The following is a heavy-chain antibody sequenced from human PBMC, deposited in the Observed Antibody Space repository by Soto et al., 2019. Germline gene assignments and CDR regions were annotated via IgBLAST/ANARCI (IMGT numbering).Heavy chain of an antibody. CDR2: IIPIFGTA. J-gene: IGHJ6*02. CDR1: GGTFSSYA. D-gene: IGHD1-26*01. CDR3: ASHSGSSPEGRDDYGMDV. Sequence: QVQLVQSGAEVKKPGSSVKVSCKASGGTFSSYAISWVRQAPGHGLEWMGGIIPIFGTADYAQKFQGRVTTTGDESTSTAYTEMSSLRSEDTAVYYCASHSGSSPEGRDDYGMDVWGQGTTVTVSS. V-gene: IGHV1-69*12.